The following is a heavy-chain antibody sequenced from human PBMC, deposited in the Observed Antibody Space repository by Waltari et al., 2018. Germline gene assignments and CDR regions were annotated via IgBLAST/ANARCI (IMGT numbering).Heavy chain of an antibody. CDR2: INTNTGNP. Sequence: QVQLVQSGSELKKPGASVKVSCKASGYTFTSYAMTLVRQSPGQGLEWRGWINTNTGNPTYAQGFTGRFVFSLDTSVSTAYLQISSLKAEDTAVYYWAREISSGWYKENWFDPWGQGTLVTVSS. CDR1: GYTFTSYA. CDR3: AREISSGWYKENWFDP. J-gene: IGHJ5*02. D-gene: IGHD6-19*01. V-gene: IGHV7-4-1*02.